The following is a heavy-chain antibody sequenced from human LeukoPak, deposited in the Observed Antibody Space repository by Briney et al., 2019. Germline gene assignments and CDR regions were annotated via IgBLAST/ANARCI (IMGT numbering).Heavy chain of an antibody. D-gene: IGHD7-27*01. V-gene: IGHV3-30*18. Sequence: GGSLRLSCAASGFTFSSYGMHWDRQAPGKGLEWVAVISYDGSNKYYADSVKGRFTISRDNSKNTLYLQMNSLRAEDTAVYYCAKALGPADYWGQGTLVTVSS. J-gene: IGHJ4*02. CDR3: AKALGPADY. CDR2: ISYDGSNK. CDR1: GFTFSSYG.